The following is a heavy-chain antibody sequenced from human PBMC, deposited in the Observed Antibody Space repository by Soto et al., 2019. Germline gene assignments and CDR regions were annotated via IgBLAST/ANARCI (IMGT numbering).Heavy chain of an antibody. CDR3: ARDYDFWSVGFDY. J-gene: IGHJ4*02. D-gene: IGHD3-3*01. Sequence: ASVKVSCKSSGYTFTSYAMHCVRQAPGQRLEWMGWINAGNGNTKYSQKFQGRVTITRDTSASTAYMELSSLRSEDTAVYYCARDYDFWSVGFDYWGQGTLVTVSS. CDR2: INAGNGNT. CDR1: GYTFTSYA. V-gene: IGHV1-3*01.